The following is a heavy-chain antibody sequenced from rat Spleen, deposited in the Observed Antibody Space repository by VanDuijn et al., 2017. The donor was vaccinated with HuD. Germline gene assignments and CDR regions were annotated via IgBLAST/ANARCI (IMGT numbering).Heavy chain of an antibody. D-gene: IGHD1-9*01. J-gene: IGHJ2*01. CDR1: GFTFSDYG. CDR3: ARRHYGYTDYFDY. Sequence: EVQLVESGGGLVQPGRSLKLSCAASGFTFSDYGVAWVRQAPTTGLEWVATISYGDTSGHSSTYYRDSVKGRFTISRDDVRSTLYLQMDSLRSEDTASYYCARRHYGYTDYFDYWGQGVMVTVSS. CDR2: ISYGDTSGHSST. V-gene: IGHV5-29*01.